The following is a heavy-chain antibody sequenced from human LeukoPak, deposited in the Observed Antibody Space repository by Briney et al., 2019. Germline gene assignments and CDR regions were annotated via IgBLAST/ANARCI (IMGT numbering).Heavy chain of an antibody. CDR3: ARPSIPHYYGSGSNLFDY. V-gene: IGHV1-2*06. J-gene: IGHJ4*02. Sequence: ASVKVSCKASGYTFTGYYIHWVRQAPGQGLEWMGRINPNSGGTNYAQKFQGRVTMTRDTSISTAYMELSRLRSDDTAVYYCARPSIPHYYGSGSNLFDYWGQGTLVTVSS. CDR2: INPNSGGT. CDR1: GYTFTGYY. D-gene: IGHD3-10*01.